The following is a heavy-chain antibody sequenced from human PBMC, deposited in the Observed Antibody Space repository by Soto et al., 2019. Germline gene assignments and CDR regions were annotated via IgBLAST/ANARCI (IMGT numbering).Heavy chain of an antibody. V-gene: IGHV4-31*03. Sequence: QVHLQESGPRLVKPSQTLSLTCTVSGGSTNSGYNFWSWIRQHPGKGLEWIGYIPYTGSTYYNPSLKSRVSISVDTSKYQLSLTLTSVTAADTAVYYCARGKVQVGDYGEVYYYYAMDVWGQGTTVTVSS. CDR3: ARGKVQVGDYGEVYYYYAMDV. CDR1: GGSTNSGYNF. CDR2: IPYTGST. D-gene: IGHD4-17*01. J-gene: IGHJ6*02.